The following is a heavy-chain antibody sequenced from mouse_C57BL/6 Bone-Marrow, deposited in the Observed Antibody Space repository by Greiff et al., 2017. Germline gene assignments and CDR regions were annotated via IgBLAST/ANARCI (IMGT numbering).Heavy chain of an antibody. J-gene: IGHJ2*01. CDR2: INPYNGGT. Sequence: VQLQQSGPVLVKPGASVKMSCKASGYTFTDYYMNWVKQSHGKSLEWIGVINPYNGGTSYNQKFKGKATLTVDKSASTAYMELNSLTAEDSAVYYCASGLLRDYWGQGTTLTVSS. V-gene: IGHV1-19*01. CDR1: GYTFTDYY. CDR3: ASGLLRDY. D-gene: IGHD2-1*01.